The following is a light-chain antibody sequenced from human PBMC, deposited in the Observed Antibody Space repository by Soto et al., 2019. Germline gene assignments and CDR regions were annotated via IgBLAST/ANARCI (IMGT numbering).Light chain of an antibody. V-gene: IGKV3-15*01. CDR1: QYVSVSF. Sequence: EIVLTQSPGTLSLSPGESATLSCRASQYVSVSFLAWCEQKPGQAPRLLIYAAATRTAGIPARFIGSGCGTDFTLTISSRQAEDFAVYYCQQYNNWPVSFGRGTKVDI. CDR2: AAA. CDR3: QQYNNWPVS. J-gene: IGKJ1*01.